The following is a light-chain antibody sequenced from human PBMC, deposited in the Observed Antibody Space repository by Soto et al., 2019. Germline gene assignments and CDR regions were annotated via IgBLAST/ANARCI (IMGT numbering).Light chain of an antibody. CDR1: QTIIRW. Sequence: DIQMTQSPSTLSASVGANVTITCRASQTIIRWLAWVQQKPGKAPDLLIFKASNLQTGVPTRFTGSGFGTEFTLTITGLPTDDFETYYCQHYHSWPWTFGQGTRVETK. CDR3: QHYHSWPWT. J-gene: IGKJ1*01. CDR2: KAS. V-gene: IGKV1-5*03.